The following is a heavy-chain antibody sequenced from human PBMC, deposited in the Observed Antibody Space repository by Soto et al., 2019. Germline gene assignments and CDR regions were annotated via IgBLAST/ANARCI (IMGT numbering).Heavy chain of an antibody. J-gene: IGHJ6*02. CDR2: VYYSGST. V-gene: IGHV4-31*03. D-gene: IGHD1-26*01. CDR3: ARENLVPSSCGDYSYHGMDV. Sequence: QVQLQQSGPGLVKPSQTLSLTCTVSGGSITNGNYYWSWIRQLPGKGLEWIGYVYYSGSTYYNPSLKRRVAMSIDTSKNQFSLKLRAVTAADAAVYYCARENLVPSSCGDYSYHGMDVWGQGTTVTV. CDR1: GGSITNGNYY.